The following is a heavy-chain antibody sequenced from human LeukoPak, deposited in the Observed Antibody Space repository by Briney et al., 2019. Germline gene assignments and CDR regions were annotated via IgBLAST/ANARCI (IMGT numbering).Heavy chain of an antibody. V-gene: IGHV3-11*04. CDR1: GFTVSSNY. J-gene: IGHJ4*02. Sequence: GGSLRLSCAASGFTVSSNYMSWVRQAPGKGLEWVSYISSSGSTIYYADSVKGRFTISRDNAKNSLYLQMNSLRAEDTAVYYCARPLGFGEGHFDYWGQGTLVTVSS. D-gene: IGHD3-10*01. CDR3: ARPLGFGEGHFDY. CDR2: ISSSGSTI.